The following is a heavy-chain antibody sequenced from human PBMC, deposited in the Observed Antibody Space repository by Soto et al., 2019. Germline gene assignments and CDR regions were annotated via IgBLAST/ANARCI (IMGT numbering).Heavy chain of an antibody. D-gene: IGHD4-4*01. J-gene: IGHJ6*03. V-gene: IGHV4-31*03. Sequence: SETLSLTCTVSGGSISSGGYYWSWIRQHPGKGLEWIGYIYYSGSTYYNPSLKSRVTISVDKSKNQFSLKLSSVTAADTAVYYCARQVKGYMDVWGKGTTVTVSS. CDR2: IYYSGST. CDR3: ARQVKGYMDV. CDR1: GGSISSGGYY.